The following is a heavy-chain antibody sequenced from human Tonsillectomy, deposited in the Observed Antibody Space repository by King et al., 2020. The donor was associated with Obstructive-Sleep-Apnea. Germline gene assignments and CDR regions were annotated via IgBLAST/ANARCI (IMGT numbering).Heavy chain of an antibody. Sequence: QLQESGPGLVKPSGTLSLTCAVSGVSISSSNWWTWVRQPPGKGLEWIGEIYHSGSTNYNPSLKSRVTISVDQSKNQFSLKLTCMTAADTAMYYCAREEGGDFHYYGMDVWGQGTTVTVSS. D-gene: IGHD2-21*02. CDR3: AREEGGDFHYYGMDV. CDR1: GVSISSSNW. J-gene: IGHJ6*02. CDR2: IYHSGST. V-gene: IGHV4-4*02.